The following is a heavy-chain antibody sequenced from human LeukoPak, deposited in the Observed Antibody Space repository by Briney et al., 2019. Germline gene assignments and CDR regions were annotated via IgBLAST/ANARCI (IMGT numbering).Heavy chain of an antibody. D-gene: IGHD5-24*01. CDR2: ITGSGGST. CDR3: AKVYSIDAYNYPFDY. Sequence: GGSLRLSCAASGFTFSSYAMSWVRQAPGKGLEWVSSITGSGGSTYYADSVKGRFTISRDNSKNTLHLQMKSLRAEDTAVYYCAKVYSIDAYNYPFDYWGQGTLVSVSS. J-gene: IGHJ4*02. V-gene: IGHV3-23*01. CDR1: GFTFSSYA.